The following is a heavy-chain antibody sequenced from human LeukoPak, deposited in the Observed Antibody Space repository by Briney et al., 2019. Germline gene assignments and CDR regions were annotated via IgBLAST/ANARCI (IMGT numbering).Heavy chain of an antibody. V-gene: IGHV3-30*03. CDR3: ARDPRGPAGYDSPARDTFDY. CDR2: IFYDGTIQ. CDR1: GFTFTHYA. D-gene: IGHD3-22*01. Sequence: GGSLRLSCAASGFTFTHYAMHWVRQTPGKGLEWVAVIFYDGTIQYYSDSVRGRLIVSRDNPKNTLYLQMNSLRAEDTAVYYCARDPRGPAGYDSPARDTFDYWGQGTLVTVSS. J-gene: IGHJ4*02.